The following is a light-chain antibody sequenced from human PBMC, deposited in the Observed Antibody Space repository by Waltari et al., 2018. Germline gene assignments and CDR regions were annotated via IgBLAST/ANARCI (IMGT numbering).Light chain of an antibody. Sequence: IQLTQSPSSLSASVGDRVTITCRASQGINTYLARYQQKPGKAPNLLIYAASTLQSGVPSRFNGSGSGTEFTLTISRLQPEDFATYCCQQVKSYPLTFGGGTTVEIK. CDR3: QQVKSYPLT. CDR2: AAS. CDR1: QGINTY. J-gene: IGKJ4*01. V-gene: IGKV1-9*01.